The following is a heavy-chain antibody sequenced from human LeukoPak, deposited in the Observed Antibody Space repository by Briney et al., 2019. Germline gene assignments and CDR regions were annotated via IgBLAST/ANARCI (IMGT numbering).Heavy chain of an antibody. V-gene: IGHV3-7*01. CDR3: ATDRGWRASGYYLYYFEY. D-gene: IGHD3-3*01. J-gene: IGHJ4*02. CDR2: IKHDGSEK. Sequence: GGSLRLSCAASGFIFTNYFMSWVRQAPGKGLEWVASIKHDGSEKYYVDSVRGRFTISRDNTKNSLYLQMSSLRAEDTAVYYCATDRGWRASGYYLYYFEYWGQGTLVTFSS. CDR1: GFIFTNYF.